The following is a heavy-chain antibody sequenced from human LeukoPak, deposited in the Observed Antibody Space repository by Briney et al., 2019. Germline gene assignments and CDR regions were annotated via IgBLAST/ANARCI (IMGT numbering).Heavy chain of an antibody. D-gene: IGHD5-18*01. V-gene: IGHV3-21*01. CDR2: ISSSSIYI. Sequence: VGCLRLSCAASAFPFSSYSMKWVREAPGKGQEWVSSISSSSIYIYYADSVKGQSIHPRDNPKDFPYLQMNSLRAEDTAMYYCARGRGFSHGWPVDTFDMWGQGTMVTVSS. J-gene: IGHJ3*02. CDR3: ARGRGFSHGWPVDTFDM. CDR1: AFPFSSYS.